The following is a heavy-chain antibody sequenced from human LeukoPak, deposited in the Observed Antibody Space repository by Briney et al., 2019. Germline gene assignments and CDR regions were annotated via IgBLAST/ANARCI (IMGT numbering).Heavy chain of an antibody. CDR2: INPNSGGT. CDR3: ARESQHRYGSGSRAFDI. CDR1: GYTFTGYY. D-gene: IGHD3-10*01. V-gene: IGHV1-2*02. J-gene: IGHJ3*02. Sequence: GASVKVSCKASGYTFTGYYMHWVRQAPGQGLEWMGWINPNSGGTNYAQKFQGRVTMTRDTSISTAYMELSRLRSDDTAVYYCARESQHRYGSGSRAFDIWGQGTMVTVSS.